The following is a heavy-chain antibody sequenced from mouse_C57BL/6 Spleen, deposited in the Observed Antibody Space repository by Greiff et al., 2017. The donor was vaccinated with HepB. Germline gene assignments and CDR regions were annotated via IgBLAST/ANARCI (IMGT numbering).Heavy chain of an antibody. J-gene: IGHJ4*01. D-gene: IGHD2-5*01. CDR1: GYTFTSSG. CDR3: ARWEAYYSNFYAMDY. CDR2: IYPRSGNT. Sequence: QVQLKESGAELARPGASVKLSCKASGYTFTSSGISWVKQRTGQGLEWIGEIYPRSGNTYYNEKFKGKATLTADKSSSTAYMELRSLTSEDSAVYFCARWEAYYSNFYAMDYWGQGTSVTVSS. V-gene: IGHV1-81*01.